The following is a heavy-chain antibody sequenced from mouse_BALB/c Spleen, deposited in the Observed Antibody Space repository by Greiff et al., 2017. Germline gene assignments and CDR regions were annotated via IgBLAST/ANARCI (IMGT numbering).Heavy chain of an antibody. D-gene: IGHD2-3*01. CDR3: ARPKIYDGLEDGAMDY. Sequence: EVQLVESGGDLVKPGGSLKLSCAASGFTFSSYGMSWVRQTPDKRLEWVATISSGGSYTYYPDSVKGRFTISRDNAKNTLYLQMSSLKSEDTAMYYCARPKIYDGLEDGAMDYWGQGTSVTVSS. V-gene: IGHV5-6*01. CDR2: ISSGGSYT. J-gene: IGHJ4*01. CDR1: GFTFSSYG.